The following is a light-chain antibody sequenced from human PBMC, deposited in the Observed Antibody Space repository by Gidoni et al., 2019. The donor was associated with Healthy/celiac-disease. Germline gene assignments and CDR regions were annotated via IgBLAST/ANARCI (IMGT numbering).Light chain of an antibody. Sequence: DIQMTQSPSSLSASVGDRVTITCRASQSISSYLNWYQQKPGKAPKLLIYAASSLQSGVPSRFSGSGSGTDCTLTISSLQPEDFATYYCQQSYSTPFTVGGGTKVEIK. CDR1: QSISSY. V-gene: IGKV1-39*01. J-gene: IGKJ4*01. CDR3: QQSYSTPFT. CDR2: AAS.